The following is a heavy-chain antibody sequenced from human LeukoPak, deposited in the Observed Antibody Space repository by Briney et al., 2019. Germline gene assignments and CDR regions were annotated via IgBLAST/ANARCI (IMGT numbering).Heavy chain of an antibody. D-gene: IGHD3-3*01. Sequence: PGASLRLSCAASGFTFSSYAMSWVRQAPGKGLEWVSAISGSGGSTYYADSVKGRFAISRDNSKNTLYLQMNSLRVEDTAVYYCAKDRTYYDFWSGPGGGFDPWGQGTLVTVSS. CDR2: ISGSGGST. J-gene: IGHJ5*02. CDR3: AKDRTYYDFWSGPGGGFDP. CDR1: GFTFSSYA. V-gene: IGHV3-23*01.